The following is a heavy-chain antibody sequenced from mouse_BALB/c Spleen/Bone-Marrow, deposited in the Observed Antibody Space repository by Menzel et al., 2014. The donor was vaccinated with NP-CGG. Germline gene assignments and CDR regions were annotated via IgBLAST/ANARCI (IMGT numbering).Heavy chain of an antibody. J-gene: IGHJ4*01. Sequence: VQLVESGPGLVAPSQGLSITCTVSGFSLTSYGVHWVRQPPGKGLEWLVVIWSDGNTTYNSALKSRLSISKDNSKSQVFLKMNSLQTDDTAMYYCARNPYGNYAMDYWGQGTSVTVSS. V-gene: IGHV2-6*02. D-gene: IGHD2-10*02. CDR1: GFSLTSYG. CDR2: IWSDGNT. CDR3: ARNPYGNYAMDY.